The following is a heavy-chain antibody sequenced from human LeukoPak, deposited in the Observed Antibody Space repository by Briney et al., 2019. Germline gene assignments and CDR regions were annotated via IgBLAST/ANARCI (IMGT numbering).Heavy chain of an antibody. V-gene: IGHV1-46*01. J-gene: IGHJ4*02. CDR3: ARDQEGFDY. CDR2: IYPRDGST. Sequence: SVKVSCKASGYTFTNNYLHWVRQAPGQGLEWMGMIYPRDGSTSYAQNFQGRVTVTRDTSTTTVHMELRGLRSEDTAVYYCARDQEGFDYWGQGTVVTVSS. CDR1: GYTFTNNY.